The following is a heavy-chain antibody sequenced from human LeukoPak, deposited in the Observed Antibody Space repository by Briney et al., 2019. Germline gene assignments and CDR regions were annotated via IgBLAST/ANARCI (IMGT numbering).Heavy chain of an antibody. V-gene: IGHV3-53*01. CDR1: GFTVSSNY. Sequence: PGGSLRLSCAASGFTVSSNYMSWVRQAPGKGLEWVSVIYSGGSTYYADSVKGRFTISRDNSKNTLYLQMNSLKTEDTAVYYCTRGYGDYGYLTDYWGQGTLVTVSS. CDR3: TRGYGDYGYLTDY. D-gene: IGHD4-17*01. J-gene: IGHJ4*02. CDR2: IYSGGST.